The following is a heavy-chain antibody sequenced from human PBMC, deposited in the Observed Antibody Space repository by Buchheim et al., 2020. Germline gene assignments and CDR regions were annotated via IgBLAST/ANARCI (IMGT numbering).Heavy chain of an antibody. Sequence: EVQLLESGGGLVQPGGSLRLSCAASGFTFTNYAMSWVRQAPGKGLEWVSGISGSGFRTYYADSVKGRFTISRDNSKNTYLQMSSLRAEDTAIYYCAKDILGMWYYFDYWGQGAL. D-gene: IGHD2-21*01. J-gene: IGHJ4*02. CDR3: AKDILGMWYYFDY. V-gene: IGHV3-23*01. CDR2: ISGSGFRT. CDR1: GFTFTNYA.